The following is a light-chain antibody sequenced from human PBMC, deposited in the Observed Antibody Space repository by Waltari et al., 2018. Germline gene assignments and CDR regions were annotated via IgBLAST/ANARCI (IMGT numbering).Light chain of an antibody. CDR3: QQANSFPWT. CDR1: QGISYW. CDR2: AAS. Sequence: DIQTTQSPSTLSASVGDRVTITCRASQGISYWLAWYQQKPGKAPKLRIYAASSLQSGVPSRFSGSGSGTDFTLTISSLQPEDFATYYCQQANSFPWTFGQGTKVEIK. V-gene: IGKV1-12*02. J-gene: IGKJ1*01.